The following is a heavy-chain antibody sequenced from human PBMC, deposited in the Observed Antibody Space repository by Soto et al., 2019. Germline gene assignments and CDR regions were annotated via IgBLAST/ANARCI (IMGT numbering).Heavy chain of an antibody. CDR3: AKDQGGYNVQDGMDV. Sequence: VQLVESGGGVVQPGRSLRLSCAASGFTFSSYGMHWVRQAPGKGLEWVAVISYDGSNKYYADSVKGRFTISRDNSKNTLYLQMNSLRAEDTAVYYCAKDQGGYNVQDGMDVWGQGTTVTVSS. V-gene: IGHV3-30*18. D-gene: IGHD3-10*02. CDR1: GFTFSSYG. J-gene: IGHJ6*02. CDR2: ISYDGSNK.